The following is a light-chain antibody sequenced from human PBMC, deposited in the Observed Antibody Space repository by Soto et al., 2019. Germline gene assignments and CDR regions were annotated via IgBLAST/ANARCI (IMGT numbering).Light chain of an antibody. J-gene: IGKJ1*01. CDR2: AAS. CDR3: QQSYSTPWT. Sequence: IQRIPSQCSLAAWVRDKVTVTCRASQSISSNLNWYQQKPGKAPNVLIYAASSLQSGVPSRFSGSGSGTDFTLTISSLQPEDSATYYCQQSYSTPWTFGQGTKVDIK. V-gene: IGKV1-39*01. CDR1: QSISSN.